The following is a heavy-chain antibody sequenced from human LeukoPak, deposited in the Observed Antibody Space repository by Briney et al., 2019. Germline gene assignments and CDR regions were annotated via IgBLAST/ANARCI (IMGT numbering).Heavy chain of an antibody. CDR1: GGSISGYY. J-gene: IGHJ5*02. D-gene: IGHD6-19*01. CDR2: IYYSGNT. CDR3: ARGYSSGWYGELDP. Sequence: SETLSLTCTVSGGSISGYYWTWIRQPPGKELEWIGYIYYSGNTNYNPSLRSRVTISVDTSKNQFSLKLSSVTAADTAVYYCARGYSSGWYGELDPWGQGTLVTVSS. V-gene: IGHV4-59*01.